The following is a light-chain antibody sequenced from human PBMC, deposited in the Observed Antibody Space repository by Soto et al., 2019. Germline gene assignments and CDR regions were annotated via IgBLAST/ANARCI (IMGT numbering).Light chain of an antibody. CDR1: SSNIGAGYT. CDR2: ANT. V-gene: IGLV1-40*01. Sequence: QSVLAQPPSVSGAPGQRVTISCTGSSSNIGAGYTVHWYQQLPGTAPKLLIYANTNRPSGVPDRFSGSRSGTSPSLAITGLQAEDEADYDCPSYASSMSGVVFGGGTQLTVL. CDR3: PSYASSMSGVV. J-gene: IGLJ2*01.